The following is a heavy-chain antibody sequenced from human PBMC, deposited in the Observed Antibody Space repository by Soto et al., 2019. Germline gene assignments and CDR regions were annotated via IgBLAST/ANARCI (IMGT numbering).Heavy chain of an antibody. CDR2: INWNSGSI. J-gene: IGHJ4*02. D-gene: IGHD4-4*01. CDR1: GFTFDDYA. CDR3: ARDVDTVTIDY. V-gene: IGHV3-9*01. Sequence: GGSLRLSCAASGFTFDDYAMHWVRQVPGKGLEWVSGINWNSGSIGYADSVKGRFAISRDNAKNSLHLQMNSLRAEDTAVYYCARDVDTVTIDYWGQGTLVTVSS.